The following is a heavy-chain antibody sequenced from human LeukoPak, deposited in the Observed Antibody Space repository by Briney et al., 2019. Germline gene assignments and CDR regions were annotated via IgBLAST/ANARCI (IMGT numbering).Heavy chain of an antibody. CDR1: GYTFTSYW. V-gene: IGHV5-51*01. CDR2: IFPDDSET. D-gene: IGHD6-19*01. CDR3: AKESGGIAVAGPFDY. Sequence: GESLKISCKVSGYTFTSYWIGWVRQMPGKGLEWMGIIFPDDSETRYSPSFQGQVTISGDKSISTAYLQWSSLKASDTAVYYCAKESGGIAVAGPFDYWGQGTLVTVSS. J-gene: IGHJ4*02.